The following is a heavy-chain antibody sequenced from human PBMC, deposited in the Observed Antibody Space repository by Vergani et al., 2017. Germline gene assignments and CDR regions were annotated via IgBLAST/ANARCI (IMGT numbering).Heavy chain of an antibody. CDR2: IIPILGIA. D-gene: IGHD3-3*01. CDR3: AGGVHESSITMFGVVLDY. Sequence: QVQLVQSGAEVKKPGSSVKVSCKASGGPFSSYAISWVRQAPGQGLEWMGRIIPILGIANYAQKFQGRVTITADKSTSTAYMELSSLRSADTAVYYCAGGVHESSITMFGVVLDYWGQGTLVTVSS. J-gene: IGHJ4*02. CDR1: GGPFSSYA. V-gene: IGHV1-69*04.